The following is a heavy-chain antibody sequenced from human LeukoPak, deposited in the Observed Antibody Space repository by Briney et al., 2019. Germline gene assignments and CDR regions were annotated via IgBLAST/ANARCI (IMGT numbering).Heavy chain of an antibody. D-gene: IGHD3-10*01. J-gene: IGHJ3*02. Sequence: GESLKISCKGSGYSFTSYWIGWVRQMPGKGLEWMGIIYPGDSDTRYSPSFQGQVTISADKSISTAYLQWSSLKASDTAMYYCARLYSYYGSGSCYNDAFDIWGQGTMVTVSS. CDR2: IYPGDSDT. CDR1: GYSFTSYW. V-gene: IGHV5-51*01. CDR3: ARLYSYYGSGSCYNDAFDI.